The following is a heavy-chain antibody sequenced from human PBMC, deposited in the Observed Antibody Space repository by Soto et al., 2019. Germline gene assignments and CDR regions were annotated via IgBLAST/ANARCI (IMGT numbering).Heavy chain of an antibody. D-gene: IGHD3-10*01. V-gene: IGHV4-39*01. J-gene: IGHJ4*02. CDR3: ARHEERHSGSYYREETLDY. CDR2: IYYSGST. CDR1: GGSISSSSYY. Sequence: QLQLQESGPGLVKPSETLSLTCTVSGGSISSSSYYWGWIRQPPGKGLEWIGSIYYSGSTYYNPSLKSRVTISVDTSKNQFSLKLSSVTAADTAVYYCARHEERHSGSYYREETLDYWGQGTLVTVSS.